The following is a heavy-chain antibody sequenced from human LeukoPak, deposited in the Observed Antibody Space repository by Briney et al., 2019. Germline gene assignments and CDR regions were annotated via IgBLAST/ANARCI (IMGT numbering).Heavy chain of an antibody. Sequence: PGGSLRLSCAASGFTFSSYWMSWVRQAPGKGLEWVANIKQDGSEKYYVDSVKGRFTISRDNSKNTLYLQMNSLRAEDTAVYYCAKEDDSSGPVFDPWGQGTLVTVSS. V-gene: IGHV3-7*01. CDR3: AKEDDSSGPVFDP. D-gene: IGHD6-19*01. CDR2: IKQDGSEK. CDR1: GFTFSSYW. J-gene: IGHJ5*02.